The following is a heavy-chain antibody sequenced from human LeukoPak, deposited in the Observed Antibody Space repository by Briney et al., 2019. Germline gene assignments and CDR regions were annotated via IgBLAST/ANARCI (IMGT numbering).Heavy chain of an antibody. D-gene: IGHD3-3*01. J-gene: IGHJ4*02. CDR2: ISSSGSTI. Sequence: GGSLRLSCAASGFTFSDYYMSWLRQAPGKGLEGVSYISSSGSTIYYADSVKGRFTISRDNAKNSLYLQMNSLRAEDTAVYYCARRLLEPYYFDYWGQGTLVTVSS. CDR3: ARRLLEPYYFDY. CDR1: GFTFSDYY. V-gene: IGHV3-11*01.